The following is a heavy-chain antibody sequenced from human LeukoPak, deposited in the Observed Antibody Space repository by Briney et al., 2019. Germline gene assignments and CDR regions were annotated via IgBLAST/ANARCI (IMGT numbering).Heavy chain of an antibody. Sequence: QPGGSLRLSCAASGFTFSSYWMHWVRQAPGKGLVWVSLINSDGSSTIYADSVKGRFTISRDNAKNTVYLQMNSLRVEDTAVYYCARDLWTAMVDFWGQGTLVTVSS. V-gene: IGHV3-74*01. CDR2: INSDGSST. CDR1: GFTFSSYW. J-gene: IGHJ4*02. CDR3: ARDLWTAMVDF. D-gene: IGHD5-18*01.